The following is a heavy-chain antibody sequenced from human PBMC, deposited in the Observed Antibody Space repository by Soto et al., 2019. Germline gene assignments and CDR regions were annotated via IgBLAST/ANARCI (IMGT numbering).Heavy chain of an antibody. Sequence: GESLKISCKGSGFRFSRYTVGWVRQVPGKGLEWMGVIHPGDSDTIYSPSFQGQVTISADKSISTAYLQWSSLKASDTAMYYCTLSYGDSYYYYYGMDVWGQGTTVTVSS. D-gene: IGHD4-17*01. J-gene: IGHJ6*02. CDR2: IHPGDSDT. CDR1: GFRFSRYT. CDR3: TLSYGDSYYYYYGMDV. V-gene: IGHV5-51*01.